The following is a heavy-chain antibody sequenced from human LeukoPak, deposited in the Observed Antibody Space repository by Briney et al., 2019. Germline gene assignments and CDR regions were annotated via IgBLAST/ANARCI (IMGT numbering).Heavy chain of an antibody. CDR2: INNDGSST. D-gene: IGHD6-13*01. V-gene: IGHV3-74*01. CDR1: GFTSSNYW. Sequence: GGSLRLSCAASGFTSSNYWMHWVRQAPGTGLVWVSRINNDGSSTNYADSVKGRFTISRDNAKNTLYLQMNSLRAEDTAVYYCAREEVKQQLVRKYYYGMDVWGQGTTVTVSS. J-gene: IGHJ6*02. CDR3: AREEVKQQLVRKYYYGMDV.